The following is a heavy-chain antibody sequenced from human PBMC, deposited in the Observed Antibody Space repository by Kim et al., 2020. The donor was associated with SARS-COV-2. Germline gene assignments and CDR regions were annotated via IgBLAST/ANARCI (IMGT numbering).Heavy chain of an antibody. CDR3: ATEGVNYYDSSGYYYSFDY. J-gene: IGHJ4*02. Sequence: RFTISRDNAKNSMYLQMNSLRDEDTAVYYCATEGVNYYDSSGYYYSFDYWGQGTLVTVSS. V-gene: IGHV3-48*02. D-gene: IGHD3-22*01.